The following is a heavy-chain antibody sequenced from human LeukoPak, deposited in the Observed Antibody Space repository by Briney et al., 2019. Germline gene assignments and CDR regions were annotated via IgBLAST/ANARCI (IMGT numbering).Heavy chain of an antibody. CDR3: ARPGYLVVQGYFDY. CDR2: ISYDGSNK. Sequence: PGGSLRFSCAASGFTFSSYAMHWVRQAPGKGLEWVAVISYDGSNKYYADSVKGRFTISRDNSKNTLYLQMNSLRAEDTAVYYCARPGYLVVQGYFDYWGQGTLVTVSS. D-gene: IGHD2-15*01. V-gene: IGHV3-30*04. J-gene: IGHJ4*02. CDR1: GFTFSSYA.